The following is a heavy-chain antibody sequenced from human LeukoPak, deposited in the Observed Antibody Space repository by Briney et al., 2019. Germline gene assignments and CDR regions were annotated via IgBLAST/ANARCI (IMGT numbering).Heavy chain of an antibody. CDR3: ARHRVVGTTRGRGFDS. Sequence: PSETLSLTCTVPGGSISSSNSYWGRIRQPPGKGLEWIGGVYNSGGTSYNPSLKSRVIISKDTSKDQVSLRLSSVTVADTAVYYCARHRVVGTTRGRGFDSWGQGTLVIVSS. D-gene: IGHD1-26*01. CDR2: VYNSGGT. V-gene: IGHV4-39*01. CDR1: GGSISSSNSY. J-gene: IGHJ5*01.